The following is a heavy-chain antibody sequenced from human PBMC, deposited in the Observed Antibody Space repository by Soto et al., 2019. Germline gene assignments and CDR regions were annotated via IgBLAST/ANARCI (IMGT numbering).Heavy chain of an antibody. Sequence: PSETLSLTCAVYGGSFSGYYWSWIRQPPGKGLEWIGEINHSGSTNYNPSLKSRVTISVDTSKNQFSLKLSSVTAADTAAYYCARVDCSSTSCYGGSWFDPWGQGTLVTVSS. V-gene: IGHV4-34*01. J-gene: IGHJ5*02. CDR2: INHSGST. CDR1: GGSFSGYY. D-gene: IGHD2-2*01. CDR3: ARVDCSSTSCYGGSWFDP.